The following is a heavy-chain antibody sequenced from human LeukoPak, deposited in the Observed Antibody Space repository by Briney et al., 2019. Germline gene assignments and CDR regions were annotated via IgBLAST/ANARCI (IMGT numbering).Heavy chain of an antibody. CDR3: ARGYSSSWYVWFDP. Sequence: SQTLSLTCNVSRYSISSGYFWAWIRQPPGKGLEWIGSIYHSGTPYFNPSLRSRVTILVDTSKNQFSLKLSSVTAADTAVYYCARGYSSSWYVWFDPWGQGTLVTVSS. CDR2: IYHSGTP. V-gene: IGHV4-38-2*02. J-gene: IGHJ5*02. D-gene: IGHD6-13*01. CDR1: RYSISSGYF.